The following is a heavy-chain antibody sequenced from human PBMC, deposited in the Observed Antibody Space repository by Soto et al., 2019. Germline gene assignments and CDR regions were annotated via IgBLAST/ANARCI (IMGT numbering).Heavy chain of an antibody. D-gene: IGHD3-10*01. CDR3: ARGYYGSGSYQYYFDY. J-gene: IGHJ4*02. CDR1: GYTFTSYD. V-gene: IGHV1-8*01. Sequence: GASVKVSCNASGYTFTSYDINLVRQATGQGLEWMGWMNPNSGNTGYAQKFQGRVTMTRNTSISTAYMELSSLRSEDTAVYYCARGYYGSGSYQYYFDYWGQGTLVTVSS. CDR2: MNPNSGNT.